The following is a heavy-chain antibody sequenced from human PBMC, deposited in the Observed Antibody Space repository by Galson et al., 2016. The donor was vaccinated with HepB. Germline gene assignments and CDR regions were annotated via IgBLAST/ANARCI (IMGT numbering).Heavy chain of an antibody. V-gene: IGHV3-33*01. CDR3: ARAYYYGMDV. J-gene: IGHJ6*02. CDR2: IWYDGSNK. Sequence: SLRLSCAASGFTFSSYGMHWVRQASGKGLEWVAVIWYDGSNKYYADSVKGRFTISRDNSKNTLYLQMNSLRAEDTAVYYCARAYYYGMDVWGQGTTVTVSS. CDR1: GFTFSSYG.